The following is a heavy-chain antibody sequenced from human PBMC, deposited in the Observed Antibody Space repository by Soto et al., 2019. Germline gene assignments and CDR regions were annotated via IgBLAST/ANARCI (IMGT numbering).Heavy chain of an antibody. D-gene: IGHD1-20*01. J-gene: IGHJ4*02. V-gene: IGHV4-39*01. CDR1: GASISGSYYY. Sequence: SETLSLTCAVSGASISGSYYYWAWLRQSPGKGPEWIGSVFYTGFTSYNPSLESRVSVSVDTSKSQFSLKLSAVTAADTAVYYCATSQKGYNWNYFDHWGQGALVTVSS. CDR2: VFYTGFT. CDR3: ATSQKGYNWNYFDH.